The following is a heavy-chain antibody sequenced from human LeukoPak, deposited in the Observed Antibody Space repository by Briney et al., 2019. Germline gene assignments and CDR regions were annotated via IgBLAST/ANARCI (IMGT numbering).Heavy chain of an antibody. CDR1: GGSISSSNW. CDR3: ARVRFNVTMVRGVAGHWFDP. J-gene: IGHJ5*02. D-gene: IGHD3-10*01. Sequence: SETLSLTCAVSGGSISSSNWWSWVRQPPGKGLEWIGEIYHSGSTNYNPSLKSRVTISVDKSKNQFSLKLSSVTAADTAVYYCARVRFNVTMVRGVAGHWFDPWGQGTLVTVSS. V-gene: IGHV4-4*02. CDR2: IYHSGST.